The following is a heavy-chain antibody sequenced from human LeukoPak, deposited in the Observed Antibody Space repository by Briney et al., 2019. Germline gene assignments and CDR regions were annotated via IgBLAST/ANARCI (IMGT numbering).Heavy chain of an antibody. V-gene: IGHV4-59*12. D-gene: IGHD6-6*01. CDR2: IYYSGST. CDR1: GGSISSYY. Sequence: SETLSLTCTVSGGSISSYYWSWIRQPPGKGLEWIGYIYYSGSTNYNPSLKSRVTISVDTSKNQFSLKLSSVTAADTAVYYCARVRASRSYYFDYWGQGTLVTVSS. J-gene: IGHJ4*02. CDR3: ARVRASRSYYFDY.